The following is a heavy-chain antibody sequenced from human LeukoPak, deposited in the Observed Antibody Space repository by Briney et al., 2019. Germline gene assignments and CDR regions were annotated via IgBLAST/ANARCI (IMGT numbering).Heavy chain of an antibody. CDR1: GGTFSSYA. Sequence: ASVKVSCKASGGTFSSYAISWVRQAPGQGLEWMGRIIPILGIANYARKFQGRVTITADKSTSTAYMELSSLRSEDTAVYYCARNDPRNIAAAGYFDYWGQGTLVTVSS. D-gene: IGHD6-13*01. V-gene: IGHV1-69*04. J-gene: IGHJ4*02. CDR3: ARNDPRNIAAAGYFDY. CDR2: IIPILGIA.